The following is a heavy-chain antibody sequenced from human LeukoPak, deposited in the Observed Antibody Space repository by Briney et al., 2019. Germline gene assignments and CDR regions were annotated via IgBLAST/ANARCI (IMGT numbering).Heavy chain of an antibody. D-gene: IGHD5-24*01. J-gene: IGHJ4*02. Sequence: GVLRLSCAASGFTFDDYAMHWVRQAPGKGLEWVSLISGDGGSTYYADSVKGRFTISRDNSKNSLYLQMNSLRTEDTALYYCAKILVEMATEAHDDYWGQGTLVTVSS. V-gene: IGHV3-43*02. CDR1: GFTFDDYA. CDR3: AKILVEMATEAHDDY. CDR2: ISGDGGST.